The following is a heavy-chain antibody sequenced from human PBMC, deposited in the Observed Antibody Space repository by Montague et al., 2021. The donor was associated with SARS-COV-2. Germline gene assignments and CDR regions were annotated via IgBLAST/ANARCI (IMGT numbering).Heavy chain of an antibody. CDR3: AHLIRYYDIFTGIPFDX. V-gene: IGHV2-5*01. CDR1: GFSLSTPNVG. CDR2: IYSNGDK. J-gene: IGHJ4*02. D-gene: IGHD3-9*01. Sequence: PALVKPTQTLTLTCTFSGFSLSTPNVGVAWTRQPPGKALEWLAVIYSNGDKRHSPSLQRRLTITKDTSRNQVVLSLTNVDPLDTATYYCAHLIRYYDIFTGIPFDXWGLGTQVTVSS.